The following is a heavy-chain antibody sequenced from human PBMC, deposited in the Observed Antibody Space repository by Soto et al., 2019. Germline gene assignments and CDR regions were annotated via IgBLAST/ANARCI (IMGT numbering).Heavy chain of an antibody. V-gene: IGHV5-51*01. CDR1: GYRFTDYW. D-gene: IGHD1-26*01. Sequence: PGESLKISCKGSGYRFTDYWIGWVRQMPGKGLEWMGIIYPDDSDIRYSPSFQGQVTISADKSISTAYLQWSSLKASDTAMYYCGRHLLGVTTPYFDYWGQGTLVTVSS. CDR3: GRHLLGVTTPYFDY. CDR2: IYPDDSDI. J-gene: IGHJ4*02.